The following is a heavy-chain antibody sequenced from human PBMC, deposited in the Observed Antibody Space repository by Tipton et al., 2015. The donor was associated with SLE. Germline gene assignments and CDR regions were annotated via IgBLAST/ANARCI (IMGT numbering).Heavy chain of an antibody. J-gene: IGHJ4*02. Sequence: TLSLTCTVSGGSISSHYWSWIRQPPGKGLEWIGSIYYSGSTYYNPSLKSRVTISVDTSKNQFSLKLTSVTAADTAVYYCAKIDSRSAVYGMDVWGQGTLVTASS. D-gene: IGHD4-17*01. CDR1: GGSISSHY. CDR3: AKIDSRSAVYGMDV. CDR2: IYYSGST. V-gene: IGHV4-59*05.